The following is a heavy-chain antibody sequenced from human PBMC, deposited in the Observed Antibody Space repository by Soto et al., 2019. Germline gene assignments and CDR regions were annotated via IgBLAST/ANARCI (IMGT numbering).Heavy chain of an antibody. V-gene: IGHV5-51*01. CDR2: IYPGDSDT. CDR3: AAGGISPGNYNYSTMDV. J-gene: IGHJ6*02. Sequence: PGESLKISCKTSGYSFTSYWIGWVRQMPGKGLEWMGFIYPGDSDTRYSPSFQGQVTISADKSISTAYLQWSSLKASDTAVYYCAAGGISPGNYNYSTMDVWGQGTTVTVSS. D-gene: IGHD3-16*01. CDR1: GYSFTSYW.